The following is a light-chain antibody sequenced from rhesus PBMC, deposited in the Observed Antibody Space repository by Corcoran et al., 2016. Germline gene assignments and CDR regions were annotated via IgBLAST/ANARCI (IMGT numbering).Light chain of an antibody. J-gene: IGKJ1*01. CDR3: GQGTHWQT. V-gene: IGKV2-64*01. Sequence: DVVMTQSPLSLPITPGQPASISCRSSQSLVHSDGNTYLSWYQQKPGQTPRLLIYKVSKRDSGVPDRFSGSRAVTYFTLKSSRGGAEDFGVSYCGQGTHWQTFGQATKVEIK. CDR1: QSLVHSDGNTY. CDR2: KVS.